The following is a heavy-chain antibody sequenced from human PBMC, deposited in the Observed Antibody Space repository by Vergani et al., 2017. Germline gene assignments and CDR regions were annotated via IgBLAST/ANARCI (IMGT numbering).Heavy chain of an antibody. D-gene: IGHD4-23*01. J-gene: IGHJ6*02. CDR1: GGSVSSGSYY. CDR2: IYYSGST. V-gene: IGHV4-61*01. CDR3: GRVGSTATGVTPGGNYYYYGMDV. Sequence: QVQLQESGPGLVKPSETLSLTCTVSGGSVSSGSYYWSWIRQPPGKGLEWIGYIYYSGSTNYNPSLKSRVTISVDTSKNQFSLKLSSVTAADTAVYYCGRVGSTATGVTPGGNYYYYGMDVWGQGTTVTVSS.